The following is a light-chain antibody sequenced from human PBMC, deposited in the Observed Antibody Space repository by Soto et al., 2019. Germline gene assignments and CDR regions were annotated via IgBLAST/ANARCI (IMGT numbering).Light chain of an antibody. CDR1: QSISTW. Sequence: DIQMTQSPSTLSASVGDRVTITCRASQSISTWLAWYQQKPGKAPKVLIYKASSLESGVPSRFSGSGSGTEFTLTISSLQPDDFATYYCQQYNSYSWTFGQGTNVDI. V-gene: IGKV1-5*03. CDR2: KAS. J-gene: IGKJ1*01. CDR3: QQYNSYSWT.